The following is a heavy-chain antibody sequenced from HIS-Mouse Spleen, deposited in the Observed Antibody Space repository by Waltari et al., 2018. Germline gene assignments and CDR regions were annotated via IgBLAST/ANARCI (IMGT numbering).Heavy chain of an antibody. D-gene: IGHD6-13*01. J-gene: IGHJ2*01. V-gene: IGHV4-39*07. CDR1: GGPISSRSYY. Sequence: QLQLQESAPGLVKPSETLSLTCTVSGGPISSRSYYWGWIRQPPGKGLEWIGSIYYSGSTYYNPSLKSRVTISVDTSKSQFSLKLSSVTAADTAVYYCAREIPYSSSWYDWYFDLWGRGTLVTVSS. CDR2: IYYSGST. CDR3: AREIPYSSSWYDWYFDL.